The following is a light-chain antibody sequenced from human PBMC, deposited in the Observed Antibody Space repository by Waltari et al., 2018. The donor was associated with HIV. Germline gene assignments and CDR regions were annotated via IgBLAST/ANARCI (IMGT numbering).Light chain of an antibody. CDR3: SSFAARRDLL. CDR1: SSHVGGYNP. Sequence: QSALTPPPSASASPGQPVTISCTGTSSHVGGYNPVSWYQQHPGKAPKLMIYEVNQRPSGVPGRFSGSKSGNTASLTVSGLQPDDEADYYCSSFAARRDLLFGGGTRLTV. J-gene: IGLJ2*01. CDR2: EVN. V-gene: IGLV2-8*01.